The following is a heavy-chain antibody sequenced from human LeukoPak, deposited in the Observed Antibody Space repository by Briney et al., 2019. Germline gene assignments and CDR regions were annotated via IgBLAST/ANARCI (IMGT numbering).Heavy chain of an antibody. Sequence: ASVKVSCKASGYTFTSYYMHWVRQAPGQGLEWRGIINPSGGSTSYAQKFQGRVTMTRDTSTSTVYMELSSLRSEDTAVYYCARAPGIAAAGTEDWFDPWGQGTLVTVSS. CDR3: ARAPGIAAAGTEDWFDP. CDR2: INPSGGST. V-gene: IGHV1-46*01. J-gene: IGHJ5*02. D-gene: IGHD6-13*01. CDR1: GYTFTSYY.